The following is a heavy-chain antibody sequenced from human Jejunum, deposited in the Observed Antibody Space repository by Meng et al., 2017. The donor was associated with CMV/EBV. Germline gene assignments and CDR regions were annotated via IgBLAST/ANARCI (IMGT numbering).Heavy chain of an antibody. CDR2: IFGGGSST. CDR1: FSRYA. J-gene: IGHJ4*02. Sequence: FSRYAMGWVRQAPGMGPEWVSFIFGGGSSTYYAGAVKGRFTIAKDDSKNTLYLQMNSLRAEDTAVYYCARALLPTRQLAGTLYPDSWGQGTLVTVSS. D-gene: IGHD6-19*01. V-gene: IGHV3-23*03. CDR3: ARALLPTRQLAGTLYPDS.